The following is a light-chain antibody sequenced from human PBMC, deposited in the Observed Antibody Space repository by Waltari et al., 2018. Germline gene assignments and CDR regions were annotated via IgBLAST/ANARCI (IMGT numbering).Light chain of an antibody. Sequence: EIVLTQSPGTLSLSLGVRATVSCRPSQSFSRALAWYQQKPGQAPRLLIYGASTRATGIPDRFSGSGSGTDFSLTISRLEPDDFAVYYCQHYLRLPVTFGQGTTVEI. CDR3: QHYLRLPVT. J-gene: IGKJ1*01. CDR2: GAS. CDR1: QSFSRA. V-gene: IGKV3-20*01.